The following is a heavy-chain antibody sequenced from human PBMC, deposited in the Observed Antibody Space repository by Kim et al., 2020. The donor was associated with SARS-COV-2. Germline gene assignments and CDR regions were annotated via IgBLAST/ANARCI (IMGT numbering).Heavy chain of an antibody. Sequence: ASVKVSCKASGYTFTSYGISWVRQAPGQGLEWMGWISAYNGNTNYAQKLQGRVTMTTDTSTSTAYMELRSLRSDDTAVYYCARDGGYYYDSSGYSGYYYGMDVWGQGTTVTVSS. CDR1: GYTFTSYG. CDR2: ISAYNGNT. V-gene: IGHV1-18*01. J-gene: IGHJ6*02. D-gene: IGHD3-22*01. CDR3: ARDGGYYYDSSGYSGYYYGMDV.